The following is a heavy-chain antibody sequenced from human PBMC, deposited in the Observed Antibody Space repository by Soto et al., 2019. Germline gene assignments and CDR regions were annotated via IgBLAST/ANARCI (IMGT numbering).Heavy chain of an antibody. CDR2: ISSSSSTI. CDR1: GFTFSSYS. V-gene: IGHV3-48*01. D-gene: IGHD3-3*01. J-gene: IGHJ4*02. CDR3: ARDNGITIFGVAAGRYFDY. Sequence: GGSLRLSCAASGFTFSSYSMNWVRQAPGKGLEWVSYISSSSSTIYYADSVKGRFTISRDNAKNSLYLQMNSLRAEDTAVYYCARDNGITIFGVAAGRYFDYWGQGTLVTVSS.